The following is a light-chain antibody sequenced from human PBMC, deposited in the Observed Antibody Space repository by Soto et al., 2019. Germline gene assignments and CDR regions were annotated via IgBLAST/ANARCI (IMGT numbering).Light chain of an antibody. CDR3: QSYDATNQV. CDR2: EDN. V-gene: IGLV6-57*01. Sequence: FMLTQPHSVSESPGKTVIISCTRSSGSIASNYVQWYQQRPGSSPTTVIDEDNQRPSGVPDRFSGSIDSSSNSASLTISGLETEDDADYCCQSYDATNQVFGGGTKRTVL. CDR1: SGSIASNY. J-gene: IGLJ3*02.